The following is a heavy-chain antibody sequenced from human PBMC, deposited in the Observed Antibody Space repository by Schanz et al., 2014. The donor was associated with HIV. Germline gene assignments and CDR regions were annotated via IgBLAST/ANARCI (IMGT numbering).Heavy chain of an antibody. V-gene: IGHV3-43*01. CDR1: GFTFNAYT. Sequence: EVQLVESGGVVVQPGGSLRLSCAASGFTFNAYTMHWVRQSPGKGLEWVSLIDRDGATYYTDSVKGRFSISRDDTKNSLYLLMNSLTTEDTALYYCTKEYKSSGHSWNYFDSWGQGTLVTVSS. CDR2: IDRDGAT. CDR3: TKEYKSSGHSWNYFDS. J-gene: IGHJ4*02. D-gene: IGHD3-22*01.